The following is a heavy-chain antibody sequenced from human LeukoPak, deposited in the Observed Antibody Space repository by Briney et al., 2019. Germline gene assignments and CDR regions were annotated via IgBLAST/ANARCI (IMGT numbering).Heavy chain of an antibody. D-gene: IGHD3/OR15-3a*01. Sequence: ASVRVSCTASGYTFTGYYIHWVRQAPGQGLEWMGWINPNSGGTNYAQKFQGRVTMTRDTSISTAYMELSRLRSDDTAVYYCARGTSRYYYYMDVWGKGTTVTVSS. J-gene: IGHJ6*03. CDR3: ARGTSRYYYYMDV. CDR1: GYTFTGYY. CDR2: INPNSGGT. V-gene: IGHV1-2*02.